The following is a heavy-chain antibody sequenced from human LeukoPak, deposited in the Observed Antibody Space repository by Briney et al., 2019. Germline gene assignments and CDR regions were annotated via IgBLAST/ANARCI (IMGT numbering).Heavy chain of an antibody. J-gene: IGHJ4*02. D-gene: IGHD4-17*01. V-gene: IGHV3-74*01. CDR1: GFTFSSYW. CDR3: ARDTDTVTTILDY. CDR2: INSDGSST. Sequence: GGPLRLSCAASGFTFSSYWMHWVRQAPGEGLVWVSRINSDGSSTSYADSVKGRFTISRDNAKNTLYLQMNSLRAEDTAVYYCARDTDTVTTILDYWGQGTLVTVSS.